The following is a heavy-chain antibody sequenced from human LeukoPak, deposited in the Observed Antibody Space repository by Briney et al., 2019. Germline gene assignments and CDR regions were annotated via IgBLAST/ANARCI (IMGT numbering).Heavy chain of an antibody. CDR3: ARDPYYDILTGYYPYFDF. J-gene: IGHJ4*02. CDR1: GFTFSSYW. V-gene: IGHV3-74*01. D-gene: IGHD3-9*01. Sequence: GGSLRLSCAASGFTFSSYWMHWVRQAPGKGLVWVSRINSGGSSTSYADSVKGRFTISRDNAKNTLYLQMNSLRAEDTAVYYCARDPYYDILTGYYPYFDFWGQGTLVTVSS. CDR2: INSGGSST.